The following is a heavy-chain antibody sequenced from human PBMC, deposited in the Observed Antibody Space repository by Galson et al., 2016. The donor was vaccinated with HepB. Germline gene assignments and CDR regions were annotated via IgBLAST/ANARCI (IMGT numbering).Heavy chain of an antibody. J-gene: IGHJ4*02. CDR2: IYDSGST. CDR3: ASVISCWYLDY. CDR1: GGSISGGGFY. D-gene: IGHD6-19*01. Sequence: PLSLTCTVSGGSISGGGFYWSWIRQHPGKGLEWIGSIYDSGSTYYNSSLQSRVTISVDMSKNQFSLKLTYVIAADTAVYYCASVISCWYLDYWGQGTLVTVSS. V-gene: IGHV4-31*03.